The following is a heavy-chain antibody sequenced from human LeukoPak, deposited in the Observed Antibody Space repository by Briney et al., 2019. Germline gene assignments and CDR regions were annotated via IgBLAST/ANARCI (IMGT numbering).Heavy chain of an antibody. V-gene: IGHV3-48*01. D-gene: IGHD3-22*01. J-gene: IGHJ6*03. CDR1: GFNFNAYG. CDR2: LSDSGRAI. Sequence: GGSLTLSCVASGFNFNAYGMNWVRQAPGKGLEWLAFLSDSGRAIHYADSVKGRFTISRDNSKNTLYLQMNSLRAEDTAVYYCARDSEDYYDSSGYYGGYYMDVWGKGTTVTVSS. CDR3: ARDSEDYYDSSGYYGGYYMDV.